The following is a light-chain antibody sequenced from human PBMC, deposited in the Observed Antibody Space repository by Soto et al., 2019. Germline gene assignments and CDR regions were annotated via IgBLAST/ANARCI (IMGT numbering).Light chain of an antibody. CDR2: ATS. CDR1: QGIRND. V-gene: IGKV1-6*01. J-gene: IGKJ4*01. CDR3: QQYNNFPPT. Sequence: AIQMTQSPSSLSASVGDRVTITCRASQGIRNDLGWYQQKPGKAPQSLIYATSNLQSGVPSRFSGSGSGTDFTLTINNLQPEDFATYYCQQYNNFPPTFGGGTKVDIK.